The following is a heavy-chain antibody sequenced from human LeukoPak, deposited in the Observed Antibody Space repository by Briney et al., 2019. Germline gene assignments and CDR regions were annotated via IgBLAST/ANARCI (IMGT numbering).Heavy chain of an antibody. V-gene: IGHV3-74*01. Sequence: GGSLRLSCAASGFTFSSYWMHWVRQAPGKGLVWVSRINSDGSSTSYADSVKGRFTISRDNAKNTLYLQMNSLRAEDTAVCYCARDQYEADYYYYGMDVWGKGTTVTVSS. CDR3: ARDQYEADYYYYGMDV. D-gene: IGHD2-2*01. J-gene: IGHJ6*04. CDR2: INSDGSST. CDR1: GFTFSSYW.